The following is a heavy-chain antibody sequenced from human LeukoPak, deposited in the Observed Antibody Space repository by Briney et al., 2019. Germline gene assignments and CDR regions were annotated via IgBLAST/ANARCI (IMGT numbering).Heavy chain of an antibody. V-gene: IGHV4-34*01. Sequence: SETLSLTCVVYGGSFSGYYWSWIRQPPGKGLEWIGEINHSGSTNYNPSLKSRVTISVDTSKNQFSLKLSSVTAADTAVYYCARSSLVVVVAATPRFDYWGQGTLVTVSS. CDR3: ARSSLVVVVAATPRFDY. CDR2: INHSGST. CDR1: GGSFSGYY. D-gene: IGHD2-15*01. J-gene: IGHJ4*02.